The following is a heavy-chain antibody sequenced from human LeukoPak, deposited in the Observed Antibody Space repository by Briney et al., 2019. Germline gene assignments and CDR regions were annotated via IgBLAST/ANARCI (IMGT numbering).Heavy chain of an antibody. D-gene: IGHD3-9*01. CDR2: INHSGST. J-gene: IGHJ5*02. Sequence: SETLSLTCAVYGVSFSGYYWSWIRQPPGKGLEWIGEINHSGSTNYNPSLKSRVTISVETSKNQFSLKLSSVTAADTAVYYCARGFRVLRYFDWTPRGWFDPWGQGTLVTVSS. CDR1: GVSFSGYY. V-gene: IGHV4-34*01. CDR3: ARGFRVLRYFDWTPRGWFDP.